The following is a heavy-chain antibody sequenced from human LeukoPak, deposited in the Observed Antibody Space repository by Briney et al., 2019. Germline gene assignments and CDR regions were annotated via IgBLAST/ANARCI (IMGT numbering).Heavy chain of an antibody. CDR2: ISAYNGNT. J-gene: IGHJ5*02. V-gene: IGHV1-18*01. D-gene: IGHD3-3*01. CDR1: GYTFTSYG. CDR3: ARDQLITIFGVVIIGRNNWFDP. Sequence: ASVKVSCKASGYTFTSYGISWVRQAPGQGLEWIGWISAYNGNTNYAQKLQGRVTMTTDTSTSTAYMELRSLRSDDTAVYYCARDQLITIFGVVIIGRNNWFDPWGQGTLVTVSS.